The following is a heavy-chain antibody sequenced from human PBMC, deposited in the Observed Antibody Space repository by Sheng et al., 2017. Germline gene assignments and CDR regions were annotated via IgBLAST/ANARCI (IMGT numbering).Heavy chain of an antibody. CDR2: INHSGST. J-gene: IGHJ5*02. D-gene: IGHD3-9*01. CDR3: ARGSNRLLRYFDWLGNWFDP. V-gene: IGHV4-34*01. Sequence: QVQLQQWGAGLLKPSETLSLTCAVYGGSFSGYYLSWIRQPPGKGLEWIGEINHSGSTNYNPSLKSRVTISVDTSKNQFSLKLSSVTAADTAVYYCARGSNRLLRYFDWLGNWFDPWGQGTLVTVSS. CDR1: GGSFSGYY.